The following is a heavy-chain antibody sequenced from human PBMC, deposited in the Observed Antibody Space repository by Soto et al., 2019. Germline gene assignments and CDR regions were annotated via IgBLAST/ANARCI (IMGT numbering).Heavy chain of an antibody. Sequence: PGGSLRLSCSASALSFSSYAMSGVRKAQGKGLEWVSAISGSGGSSYYADSVKGRFTISRDNSKNTLYLQMNSLRAEDTAAYYCAKEESRTQWYDYWGQGTLVTVSS. CDR3: AKEESRTQWYDY. CDR2: ISGSGGSS. V-gene: IGHV3-23*01. CDR1: ALSFSSYA. J-gene: IGHJ4*02. D-gene: IGHD6-19*01.